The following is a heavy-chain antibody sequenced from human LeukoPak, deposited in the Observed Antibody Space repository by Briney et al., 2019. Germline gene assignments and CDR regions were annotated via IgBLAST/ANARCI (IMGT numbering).Heavy chain of an antibody. D-gene: IGHD6-13*01. J-gene: IGHJ4*02. CDR1: GFTFSSYA. Sequence: GRSPRLSCAVSGFTFSSYAMTWVRQAPGKGLEWVSAIGPTGRSTYYADSVKGRFTISRDNSKNTVYLQMTSLRADDTAVYYCAKGGQQQVVRGDYFNYWGQGTPVTVSS. V-gene: IGHV3-23*01. CDR2: IGPTGRST. CDR3: AKGGQQQVVRGDYFNY.